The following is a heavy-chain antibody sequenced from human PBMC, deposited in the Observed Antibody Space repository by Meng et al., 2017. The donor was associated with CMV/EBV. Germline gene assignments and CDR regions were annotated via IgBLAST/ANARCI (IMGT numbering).Heavy chain of an antibody. D-gene: IGHD1-26*01. V-gene: IGHV3-7*01. Sequence: GGSLRLSCAASGFTFSSYWMSWVRQAPGKGLEWVANIKRDGSEKYYVDSVKGRFTISRDNAKNSLYLQMNSLRAEDTAVYYCARDVVGAEAYFDYWGQGTLVTVSS. J-gene: IGHJ4*02. CDR3: ARDVVGAEAYFDY. CDR2: IKRDGSEK. CDR1: GFTFSSYW.